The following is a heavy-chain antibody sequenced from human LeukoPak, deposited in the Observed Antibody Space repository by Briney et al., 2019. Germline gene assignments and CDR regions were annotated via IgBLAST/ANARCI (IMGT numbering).Heavy chain of an antibody. V-gene: IGHV3-30*18. CDR3: AKGGDSSGYYGGPDY. D-gene: IGHD3-22*01. Sequence: GGSLRLSCAASGFTFSTYGMHWVRQAPGKGLEWVAVISYDGSNKYYADSVKGRFTISRDNSKNTLYLQMNSLRIEDTAVYYCAKGGDSSGYYGGPDYWGQGTLVTVSS. CDR2: ISYDGSNK. CDR1: GFTFSTYG. J-gene: IGHJ4*02.